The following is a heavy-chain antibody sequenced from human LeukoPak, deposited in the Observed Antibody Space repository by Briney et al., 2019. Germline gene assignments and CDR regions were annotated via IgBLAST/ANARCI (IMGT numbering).Heavy chain of an antibody. D-gene: IGHD1-14*01. Sequence: GGSLRLSCAASGFTFSSYSMNWVRQAPGKGLEWVSSISSSSSYIYYADSVKGRFTISRDNAKNSLYLQMNSLRAEDTAVYYCAKPARTDAFDIWGQGTMVTVSS. CDR1: GFTFSSYS. CDR2: ISSSSSYI. CDR3: AKPARTDAFDI. V-gene: IGHV3-21*04. J-gene: IGHJ3*02.